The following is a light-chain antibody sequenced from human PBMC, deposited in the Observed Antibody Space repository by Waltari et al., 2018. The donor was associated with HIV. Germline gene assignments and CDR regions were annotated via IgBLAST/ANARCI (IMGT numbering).Light chain of an antibody. CDR2: QDN. CDR3: QAWDRGTAV. V-gene: IGLV3-1*01. J-gene: IGLJ2*01. CDR1: KLGDKY. Sequence: SYELTQPPSVSVSPGQTASITCSGDKLGDKYTCWYQQKPGQSPVLVIYQDNKRPSGIAARFSGSNSGNTATLTISGSQARDEADDYCQAWDRGTAVFGGGTKLTVL.